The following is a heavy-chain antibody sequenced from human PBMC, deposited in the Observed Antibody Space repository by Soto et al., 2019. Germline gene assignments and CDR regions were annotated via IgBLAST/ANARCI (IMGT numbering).Heavy chain of an antibody. J-gene: IGHJ6*02. D-gene: IGHD6-19*01. CDR3: AKGRSGWYGGGMDV. V-gene: IGHV3-23*01. CDR2: ISGSGGST. Sequence: SLRLSCAASGFTFSSYAMSWVRQAPGKGLEWVSAISGSGGSTYYADSVKGRFTISRDNSKNTLYLQMNSLRAEDTAVYYCAKGRSGWYGGGMDVWGQGTTVTVSS. CDR1: GFTFSSYA.